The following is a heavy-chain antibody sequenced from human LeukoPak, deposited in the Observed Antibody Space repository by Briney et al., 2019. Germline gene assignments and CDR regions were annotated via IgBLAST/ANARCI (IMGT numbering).Heavy chain of an antibody. J-gene: IGHJ5*02. Sequence: ASVTVSCKVSGYTFTSYGISWVRQAPGHGLGWIGWISAYNGNTNYAQKLQGRVTMTTDTSTSTAYMELRSLRSDDTAVYYCARDNSLGDTAWWFDPWGQGTLVTVSS. CDR3: ARDNSLGDTAWWFDP. D-gene: IGHD1-26*01. V-gene: IGHV1-18*01. CDR1: GYTFTSYG. CDR2: ISAYNGNT.